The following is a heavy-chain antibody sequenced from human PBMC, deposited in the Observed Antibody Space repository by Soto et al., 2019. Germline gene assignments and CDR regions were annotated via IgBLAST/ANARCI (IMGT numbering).Heavy chain of an antibody. V-gene: IGHV1-3*01. CDR2: INAGNGNT. CDR3: AREYCSSTRCYSYFDS. D-gene: IGHD2-2*01. CDR1: GYTFTSYA. Sequence: ASVKVSCKASGYTFTSYAMHWVRQAPGQRLEWMGWINAGNGNTKYSQKFQGRVTITRDTSASTAYMELSSLRSEDTAVYYCAREYCSSTRCYSYFDSWGQGTLVTVSP. J-gene: IGHJ4*02.